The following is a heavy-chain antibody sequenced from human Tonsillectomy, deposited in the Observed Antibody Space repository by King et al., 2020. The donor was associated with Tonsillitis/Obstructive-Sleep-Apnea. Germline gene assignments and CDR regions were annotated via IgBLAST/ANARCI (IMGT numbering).Heavy chain of an antibody. D-gene: IGHD5-12*01. CDR2: IYYSGST. J-gene: IGHJ3*02. Sequence: LQLQESGPGLVKPSETLSLTCTVSGGSISSSSYYWGWIRQPPGKGLEWIGSIYYSGSTYYNPSLKSRVTISVDTSKNQFSLKLSSVTAADTVVYYCARADISDAFDIWGQGTMVTVSS. V-gene: IGHV4-39*01. CDR3: ARADISDAFDI. CDR1: GGSISSSSYY.